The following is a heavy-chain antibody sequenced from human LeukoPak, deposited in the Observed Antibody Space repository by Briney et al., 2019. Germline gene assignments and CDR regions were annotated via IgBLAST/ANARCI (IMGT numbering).Heavy chain of an antibody. V-gene: IGHV1-46*01. Sequence: GASVKVSCKASGYTFTSYYMHWVRQPPGQGLEWMGIINPSGGSTSYAQKFQGRITMTRDTSTSTVYMELSSLRSEDTAVYYCARFPNTAMVMGLEYYYYGMDVWGQGTTVTVSS. CDR3: ARFPNTAMVMGLEYYYYGMDV. J-gene: IGHJ6*02. CDR1: GYTFTSYY. CDR2: INPSGGST. D-gene: IGHD5-18*01.